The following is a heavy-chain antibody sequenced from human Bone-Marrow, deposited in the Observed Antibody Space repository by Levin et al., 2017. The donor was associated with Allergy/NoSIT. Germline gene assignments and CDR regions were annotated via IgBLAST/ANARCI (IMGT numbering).Heavy chain of an antibody. D-gene: IGHD3-10*01. CDR2: VSRDGNTK. CDR3: VREYGVGDFDY. J-gene: IGHJ4*02. Sequence: GESLKISCAASGFTFSSHSIHWVRQAPGNGLEWVGVVSRDGNTKYYADSVKGRFTISRDNSKNTVYLQMNSLTIEDTAVYNCVREYGVGDFDYWGQGTLVTVSS. CDR1: GFTFSSHS. V-gene: IGHV3-30-3*01.